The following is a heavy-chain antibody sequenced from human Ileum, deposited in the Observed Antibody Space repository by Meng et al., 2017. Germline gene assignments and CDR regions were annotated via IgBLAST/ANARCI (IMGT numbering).Heavy chain of an antibody. J-gene: IGHJ4*02. CDR2: INSNSGGT. D-gene: IGHD1-7*01. Sequence: QVHVVQSGAEGKKPGAAVKGACKPSGYSFTGYYMHWVRQAPGQGLEWMGRINSNSGGTNYAQKFKGRVTLTRDISTVYMELSSLRSDDTAVYYCASRNYNYDDYFEYWGQGTLVTVSS. CDR3: ASRNYNYDDYFEY. CDR1: GYSFTGYY. V-gene: IGHV1-2*06.